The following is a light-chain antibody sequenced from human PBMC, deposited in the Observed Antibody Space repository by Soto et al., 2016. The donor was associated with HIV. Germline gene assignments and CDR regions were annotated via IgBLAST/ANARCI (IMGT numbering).Light chain of an antibody. J-gene: IGKJ1*01. CDR1: QSISNW. V-gene: IGKV1-5*03. CDR2: KAS. Sequence: DIQMTQSPSTLSASVGDRVTITCRASQSISNWLAWYQLKPGKAPKVLIYKASTLERGVPSRFSGSGSGTEFTLTISSLQPDDFATYYCQQYHTYWTFGQGTKVEIK. CDR3: QQYHTYWT.